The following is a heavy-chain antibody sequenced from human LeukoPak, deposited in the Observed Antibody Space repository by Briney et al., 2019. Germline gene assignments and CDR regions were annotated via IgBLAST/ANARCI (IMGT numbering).Heavy chain of an antibody. Sequence: GGSLRLSCAASGFTFSGSAMHWVRQASGKGLEWVGRIRSKANSYATAYAASVKGRFTISRDDPKNTAYLQMNSLKTEDTAVYYCTRARYDYVWGNLDYWGQGTLVTVSS. CDR3: TRARYDYVWGNLDY. CDR2: IRSKANSYAT. J-gene: IGHJ4*02. V-gene: IGHV3-73*01. D-gene: IGHD3-16*01. CDR1: GFTFSGSA.